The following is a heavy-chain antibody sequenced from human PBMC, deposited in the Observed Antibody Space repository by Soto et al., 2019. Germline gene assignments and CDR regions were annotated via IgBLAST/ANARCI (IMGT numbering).Heavy chain of an antibody. J-gene: IGHJ3*01. CDR3: ARGPGSGIHLSTFDG. CDR2: IWYHGNKE. CDR1: GFTFDIYG. D-gene: IGHD3-10*01. V-gene: IGHV3-33*01. Sequence: QVQLVESGGGVVQPGTSLRLSCAASGFTFDIYGMNWARQAPGKGLEWVALIWYHGNKEEYAESVKGRFTISRDNSKNTVFLQIHSLRVEDTAVYYCARGPGSGIHLSTFDGWGEGTMVTVSS.